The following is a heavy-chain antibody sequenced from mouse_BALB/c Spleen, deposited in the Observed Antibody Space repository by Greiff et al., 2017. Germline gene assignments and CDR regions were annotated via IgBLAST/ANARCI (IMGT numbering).Heavy chain of an antibody. D-gene: IGHD1-2*01. V-gene: IGHV14-3*02. CDR1: GFNIKDTY. CDR3: ARELLRLTWCAY. CDR2: FELANGNT. Sequence: VQLQQSGAELVKPGASVKLSCTASGFNIKDTYMHWVKQRPEQGLEWIGRFELANGNTKYDPKFQGKATITADTSSNTAYLQLSSLTSEDTAVYYCARELLRLTWCAYWGQGTLVTVSA. J-gene: IGHJ3*01.